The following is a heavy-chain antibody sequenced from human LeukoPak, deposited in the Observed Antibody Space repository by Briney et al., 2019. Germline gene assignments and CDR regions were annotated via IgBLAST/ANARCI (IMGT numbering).Heavy chain of an antibody. D-gene: IGHD3-10*01. CDR2: ISYDGSNK. CDR1: GFTFSTYA. CDR3: ARTTTPHYYGSGSYALGY. V-gene: IGHV3-30-3*01. J-gene: IGHJ4*02. Sequence: GRSLRLSCAASGFTFSTYAMHWVRQGPGKGLEWVAVISYDGSNKYYADSVKGRFTISRDNSKNTLYLQMSSLSAEDTAVYYCARTTTPHYYGSGSYALGYWGQGTLVTVPS.